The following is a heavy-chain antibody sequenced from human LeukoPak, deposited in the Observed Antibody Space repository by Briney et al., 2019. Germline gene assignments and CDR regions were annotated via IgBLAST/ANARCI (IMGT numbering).Heavy chain of an antibody. CDR2: ISGSGGST. Sequence: GGSLRLSCAASGFTFSSYAMSWVRQAPGKGLEWVSAISGSGGSTYYADSVKSRFTISRDNSKNTLYLQMNSLRAEDTAVSYAAKVLVGLAPLMPPPFDHWGQGTLVTDCS. D-gene: IGHD2-15*01. V-gene: IGHV3-23*01. J-gene: IGHJ4*02. CDR3: AKVLVGLAPLMPPPFDH. CDR1: GFTFSSYA.